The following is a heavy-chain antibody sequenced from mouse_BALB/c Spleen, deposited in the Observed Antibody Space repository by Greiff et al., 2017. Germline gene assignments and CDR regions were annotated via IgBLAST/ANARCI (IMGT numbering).Heavy chain of an antibody. J-gene: IGHJ3*01. CDR1: GFTFSSYW. Sequence: EVKLVESGGGLVQPGGSMKLSCAASGFTFSSYWMSWVRQSPEKGLEWVAEIRLKSDNYATHYAESVQGKFTISRDDSKSRLYLQMNSLRAEDTGIYYCTASFYGSFAYWGQGTLVTVSA. D-gene: IGHD1-2*01. CDR2: IRLKSDNYAT. CDR3: TASFYGSFAY. V-gene: IGHV6-3*01.